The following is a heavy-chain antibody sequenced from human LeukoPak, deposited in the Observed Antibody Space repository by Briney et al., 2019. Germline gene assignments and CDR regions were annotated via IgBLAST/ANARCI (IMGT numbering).Heavy chain of an antibody. V-gene: IGHV5-51*01. CDR2: IYPSASDT. CDR1: GYNFISYW. Sequence: GESLQISCKGSGYNFISYWIGWVRQVPGKGLEWMGTIYPSASDTRYSPSFQGQVTMSADKSINTAYLQWSSLKASDTAIYYCARSSCYGGCWFDPWGQGTLVTVFS. D-gene: IGHD2-2*01. CDR3: ARSSCYGGCWFDP. J-gene: IGHJ5*02.